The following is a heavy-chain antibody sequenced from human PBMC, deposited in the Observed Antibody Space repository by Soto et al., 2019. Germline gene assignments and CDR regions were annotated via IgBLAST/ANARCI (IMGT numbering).Heavy chain of an antibody. V-gene: IGHV3-23*01. J-gene: IGHJ5*02. D-gene: IGHD1-1*01. CDR1: GFTFSSYA. CDR3: AQTTPSIHWFDP. CDR2: ISAGGGNT. Sequence: EVQLLESGGGLVQPGGSLRLSCAASGFTFSSYAMSWVRQAPGKGLEWVSAISAGGGNTYYRDSVKGRLTISKDNSKNTLYLQMNSLRAEDTAVYFCAQTTPSIHWFDPWGQGTLVTVSS.